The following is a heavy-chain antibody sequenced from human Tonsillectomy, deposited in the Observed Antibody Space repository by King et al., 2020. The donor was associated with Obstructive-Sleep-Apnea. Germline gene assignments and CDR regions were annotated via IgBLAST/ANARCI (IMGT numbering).Heavy chain of an antibody. J-gene: IGHJ3*02. D-gene: IGHD5-24*01. CDR3: ARDQGEMATIIMLDAFDI. Sequence: QLVQSGAEVXKPGASVKVSCKASGYTFTSYYMHWVRQAPGQGLEWMGIINPSGGSTSYAQKFQGRVTMTRDTSTSTVYMELSSLRSEDTAVYYCARDQGEMATIIMLDAFDIWGQGTMVTVSS. CDR2: INPSGGST. CDR1: GYTFTSYY. V-gene: IGHV1-46*03.